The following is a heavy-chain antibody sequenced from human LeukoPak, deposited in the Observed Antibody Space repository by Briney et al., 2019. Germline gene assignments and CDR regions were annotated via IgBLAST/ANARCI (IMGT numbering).Heavy chain of an antibody. Sequence: PGGSLRLSCAASGFTVSSNYMSWVRQAPGKGLEWVSVIYSGGSTYYADSVKGRFTISRDNSKNTVYLQMNSLRVEDTAVYYCAREQRSIFAWFDPWGQGTLVTVSS. D-gene: IGHD3-3*01. CDR1: GFTVSSNY. V-gene: IGHV3-66*02. CDR2: IYSGGST. CDR3: AREQRSIFAWFDP. J-gene: IGHJ5*02.